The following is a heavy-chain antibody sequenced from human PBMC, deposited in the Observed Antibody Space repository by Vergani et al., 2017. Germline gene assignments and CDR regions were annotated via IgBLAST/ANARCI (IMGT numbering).Heavy chain of an antibody. CDR3: ARPREYSGYDPREDAFDI. CDR1: GFTFDDYG. J-gene: IGHJ3*02. V-gene: IGHV3-20*04. CDR2: INWNGGST. D-gene: IGHD5-12*01. Sequence: EVQLVESGGGVVRPGGSLRLSCAASGFTFDDYGMSWVRQAPGKGLEWVSGINWNGGSTGYADSVKGRFTISRDNAKNSLYLQMNSLRAEDTALYYCARPREYSGYDPREDAFDIWGQGTMVTVSS.